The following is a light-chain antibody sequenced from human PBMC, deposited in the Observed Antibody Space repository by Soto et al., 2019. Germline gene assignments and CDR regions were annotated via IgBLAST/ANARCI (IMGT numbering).Light chain of an antibody. CDR1: ESISSW. J-gene: IGKJ1*01. V-gene: IGKV1-5*01. CDR2: DTS. CDR3: QQYYSYSQT. Sequence: DIQMTQSPSTLSVSLGERVTLACRASESISSWLAWYQQKPGKAPKLLIYDTSSLESGVPSRFSGSGSGTEFTLAISSLQSEDFATYFCQQYYSYSQTFGQGTKVDIK.